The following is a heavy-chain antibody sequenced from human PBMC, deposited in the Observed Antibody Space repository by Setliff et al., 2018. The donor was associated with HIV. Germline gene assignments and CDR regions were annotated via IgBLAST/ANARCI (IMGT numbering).Heavy chain of an antibody. CDR2: IYTSGST. Sequence: SETLSLTCTVSGGSISSGSYYWSWIRQPAGKGLEWIGRIYTSGSTNYNPSLKSRVTISVDRSKNQFSLKLSSVTAAATSVYYCARESYYDSSGYPPPYYFDYWGQGTLVTVSS. D-gene: IGHD3-22*01. V-gene: IGHV4-61*02. CDR1: GGSISSGSYY. J-gene: IGHJ4*02. CDR3: ARESYYDSSGYPPPYYFDY.